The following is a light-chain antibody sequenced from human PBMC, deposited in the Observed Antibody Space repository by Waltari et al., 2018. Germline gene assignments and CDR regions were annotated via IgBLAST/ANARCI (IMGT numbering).Light chain of an antibody. CDR3: SSYTSRNTLL. CDR1: SSNVGGFDH. J-gene: IGLJ2*01. Sequence: QSALTQPASVSGSPGQSITLSCTGTSSNVGGFDHVSWYQQHPNKAPKLLIYDVNNRPSGVSNRFSGSKSGNTASLTISGLQAEDEADYYCSSYTSRNTLLFGGGTKLTAL. V-gene: IGLV2-14*03. CDR2: DVN.